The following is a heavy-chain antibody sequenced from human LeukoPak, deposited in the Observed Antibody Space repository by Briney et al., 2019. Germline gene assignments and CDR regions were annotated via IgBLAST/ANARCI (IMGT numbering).Heavy chain of an antibody. D-gene: IGHD6-13*01. J-gene: IGHJ6*02. CDR3: ARDLTAYSSSWYYYYYGMDV. CDR1: GFTVSSNY. CDR2: IYSGGST. Sequence: GGSLRLSCAASGFTVSSNYMSWVRQAPGKGLEWVSVIYSGGSTYYADSVKGRFTISRDNSKNTLYLQMNSLRAEDTAVYYCARDLTAYSSSWYYYYYGMDVWGQGTTVTVSS. V-gene: IGHV3-66*01.